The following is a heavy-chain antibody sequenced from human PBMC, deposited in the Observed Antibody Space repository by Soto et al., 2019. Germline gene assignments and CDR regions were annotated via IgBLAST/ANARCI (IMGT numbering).Heavy chain of an antibody. CDR2: IYFTGNT. Sequence: SETLSLTCTVSGDSISSSYWSWIRQPPGKGLEWIGYIYFTGNTNYNPSLKSRVTISLDTPNNQFSLKLSSVTAADTAVYYCATDCSGGSCYLGGPWGQGILVT. CDR1: GDSISSSY. D-gene: IGHD2-15*01. J-gene: IGHJ5*02. CDR3: ATDCSGGSCYLGGP. V-gene: IGHV4-59*01.